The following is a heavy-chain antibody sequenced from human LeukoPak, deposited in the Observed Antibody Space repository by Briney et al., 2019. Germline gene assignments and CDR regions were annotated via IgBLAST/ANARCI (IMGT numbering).Heavy chain of an antibody. Sequence: GGSLRLSCAASGFTFSRYSMNWVRQAPGKGLEWVSSISSSSSYIYYADSVKGRFTISRDNAKNSLYLQMNSLRAEDTAVYYCARVDCSGGSCYYMDVWGKGTTVTVSS. CDR2: ISSSSSYI. J-gene: IGHJ6*03. D-gene: IGHD2-15*01. CDR1: GFTFSRYS. V-gene: IGHV3-21*01. CDR3: ARVDCSGGSCYYMDV.